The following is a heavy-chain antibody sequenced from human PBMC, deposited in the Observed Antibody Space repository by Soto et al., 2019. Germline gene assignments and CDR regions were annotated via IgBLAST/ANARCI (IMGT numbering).Heavy chain of an antibody. V-gene: IGHV3-23*01. CDR3: AKDAVYNDGLWLLSD. CDR2: ITGGGST. Sequence: DVQLLESGGGLVQPGGSLRLSCVVSGFSFTYAIIWVRQAPGKGQEWVSGITGGGSTEYAASVKGRFTISRDNSKNTVYLQMNSLRAEDTAMYYCAKDAVYNDGLWLLSDWGQGTLVTVS. D-gene: IGHD2-21*01. J-gene: IGHJ4*02. CDR1: GFSFTYA.